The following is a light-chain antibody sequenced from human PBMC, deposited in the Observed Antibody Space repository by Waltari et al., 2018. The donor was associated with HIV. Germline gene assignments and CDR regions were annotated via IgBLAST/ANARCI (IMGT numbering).Light chain of an antibody. CDR2: AAS. V-gene: IGKV1-9*01. CDR3: QQLNGYPLT. J-gene: IGKJ4*01. CDR1: QGISSN. Sequence: DIQLTQSPSFLSASVGDKDTITCRASQGISSNLAWYQHKPGKAPKLLIFAASTLQSGVPSTCSGSGSGTEFTLTISSLQPEDFATYFCQQLNGYPLTFGGGTKVEIK.